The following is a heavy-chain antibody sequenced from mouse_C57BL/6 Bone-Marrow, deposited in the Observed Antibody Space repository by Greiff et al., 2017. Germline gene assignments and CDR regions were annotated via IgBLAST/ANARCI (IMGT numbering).Heavy chain of an antibody. CDR1: GYSITSGYY. CDR2: ISYDGSN. Sequence: EVQLVESGPGLVKPSQSLSLTCSVTGYSITSGYYWNWIRQFPGNKLEWMGYISYDGSNNYNPSLKNRISITRDTSKNQFFLKLNSVTTEDTATYYCARDAITTVAWGAMDYWGQGTSVTVSS. D-gene: IGHD1-1*01. V-gene: IGHV3-6*01. CDR3: ARDAITTVAWGAMDY. J-gene: IGHJ4*01.